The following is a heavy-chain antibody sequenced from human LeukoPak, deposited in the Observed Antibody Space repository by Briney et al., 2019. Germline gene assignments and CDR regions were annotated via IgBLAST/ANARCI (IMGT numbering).Heavy chain of an antibody. CDR3: ARDDGGPNDAFDI. CDR1: GGSVSSNIYY. CDR2: IYYSGST. V-gene: IGHV4-61*01. Sequence: PSETLSLTCTVSGGSVSSNIYYWNWIRQPPGKGPEWIGYIYYSGSTNYNPSLKSRVTISVDTSKNQFSLKLSSVTAADTAVYYCARDDGGPNDAFDIWGQGTMVTVSS. J-gene: IGHJ3*02. D-gene: IGHD4-23*01.